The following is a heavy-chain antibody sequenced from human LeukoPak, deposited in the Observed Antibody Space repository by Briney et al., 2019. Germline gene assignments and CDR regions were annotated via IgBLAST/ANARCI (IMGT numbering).Heavy chain of an antibody. V-gene: IGHV1-2*06. CDR1: GYIFTGYY. CDR2: INPNSGGT. Sequence: GASVKVSCKASGYIFTGYYMQWVRQAPGQGLEWMGRINPNSGGTNYAQKFQGRVTMTRDTSISTAYMELSRLRSDDTAVYYCARYYYDSSGSDDAFDIWGQGTMVTVSS. J-gene: IGHJ3*02. D-gene: IGHD3-22*01. CDR3: ARYYYDSSGSDDAFDI.